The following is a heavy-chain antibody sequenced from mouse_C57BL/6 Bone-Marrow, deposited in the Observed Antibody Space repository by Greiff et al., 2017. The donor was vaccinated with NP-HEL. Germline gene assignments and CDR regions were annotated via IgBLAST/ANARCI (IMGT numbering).Heavy chain of an antibody. CDR3: TCRRVTTSDY. V-gene: IGHV6-3*01. J-gene: IGHJ2*01. CDR2: IRLKSDNYAT. Sequence: EVKLEESGGGLVQPGGSMKLSCVASGFTFSNYWMNWVRQSPEKGLEWVAQIRLKSDNYATHYAESVKGRFTISRDDSKSSVYLQMNNLRAEDTGIYYCTCRRVTTSDYWGQGTTLTVSS. CDR1: GFTFSNYW. D-gene: IGHD2-2*01.